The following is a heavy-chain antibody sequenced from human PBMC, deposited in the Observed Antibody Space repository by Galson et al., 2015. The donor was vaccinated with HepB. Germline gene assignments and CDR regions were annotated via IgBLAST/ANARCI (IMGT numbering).Heavy chain of an antibody. CDR2: INAGNGDT. Sequence: SVKVSCKASGYTFTRHAIHWVRQAPGQRLEWMGWINAGNGDTEYSQKLQGRVTVSRDTSASIAYMELSSLRSEDTAVYYCARDSMADYGGSGDAFGIWGQGTMVTVSS. CDR3: ARDSMADYGGSGDAFGI. J-gene: IGHJ3*02. V-gene: IGHV1-3*01. D-gene: IGHD4-23*01. CDR1: GYTFTRHA.